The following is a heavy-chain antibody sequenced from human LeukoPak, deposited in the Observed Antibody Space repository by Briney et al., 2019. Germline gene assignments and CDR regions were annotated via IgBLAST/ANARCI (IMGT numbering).Heavy chain of an antibody. V-gene: IGHV4-34*01. CDR1: GGSFSDYF. J-gene: IGHJ3*01. CDR3: ARTYYYTSGTYIDVFDA. D-gene: IGHD3-10*01. CDR2: INHSGRT. Sequence: SETLSLTCAVYGGSFSDYFWGWIRQPPGKGLEWIGEINHSGRTYYNPSLKSRVTMSVDTSKNQVSLNLSSVTAADTARYFCARTYYYTSGTYIDVFDAWGQGTMVTVSS.